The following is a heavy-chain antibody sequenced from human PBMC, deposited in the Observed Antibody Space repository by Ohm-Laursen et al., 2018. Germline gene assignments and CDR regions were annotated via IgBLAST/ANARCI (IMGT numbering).Heavy chain of an antibody. D-gene: IGHD2-2*02. V-gene: IGHV4-59*01. J-gene: IGHJ5*02. CDR2: IYYSGST. CDR1: GASISSYY. CDR3: ASLGYCTSSSCYTPSRFDP. Sequence: SETLSLTCTVSGASISSYYWSRIRQPPGKGLEWIGYIYYSGSTNNNPSLKSRVTISVDPSKNQFSLKLSSVTAADTAVYYCASLGYCTSSSCYTPSRFDPWGQGTLVTVSS.